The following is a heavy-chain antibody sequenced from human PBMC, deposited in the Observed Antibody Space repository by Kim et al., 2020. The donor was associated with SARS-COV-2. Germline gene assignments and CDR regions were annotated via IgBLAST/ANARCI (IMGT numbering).Heavy chain of an antibody. CDR1: GFTFSNYG. V-gene: IGHV3-33*06. J-gene: IGHJ4*01. Sequence: GGSLRLSCAASGFTFSNYGMHWVRQAPGKGLEWVAVVWYDGSNKYYADSVKGRFTISRDNSKNTLYLQMNSLRAEDTAVYYCAKERYYGSGRRYYFDYWG. CDR3: AKERYYGSGRRYYFDY. D-gene: IGHD3-10*01. CDR2: VWYDGSNK.